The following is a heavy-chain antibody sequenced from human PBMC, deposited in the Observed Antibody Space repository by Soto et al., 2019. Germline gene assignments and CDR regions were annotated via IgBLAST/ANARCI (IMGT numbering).Heavy chain of an antibody. D-gene: IGHD1-1*01. J-gene: IGHJ4*02. CDR3: ARDVSERNGYFDY. CDR2: ISSSGSTI. Sequence: PRGALIISCASSVFTFSDYYMSWIRQAPGKGLEWVSYISSSGSTIYYADSVNGRFTISRDNAKNSLYLQMNSLRAEDTAVYYCARDVSERNGYFDYWGQGTMVTVSS. CDR1: VFTFSDYY. V-gene: IGHV3-11*01.